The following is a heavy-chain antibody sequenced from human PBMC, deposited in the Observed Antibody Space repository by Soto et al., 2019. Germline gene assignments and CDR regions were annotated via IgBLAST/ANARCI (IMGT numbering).Heavy chain of an antibody. V-gene: IGHV3-33*01. J-gene: IGHJ4*02. CDR1: GFTFSSYG. D-gene: IGHD3-22*01. Sequence: HPGGSLRLSCAASGFTFSSYGMHWVRQAPGKGLEWVAVIWYDGSNKYYADSVKGRFTISRDNSKNTLYLQMNSLRAEDTAVYYCARPGYNYYDSSGYYYGYGVLDYWGQGTLVTVSS. CDR2: IWYDGSNK. CDR3: ARPGYNYYDSSGYYYGYGVLDY.